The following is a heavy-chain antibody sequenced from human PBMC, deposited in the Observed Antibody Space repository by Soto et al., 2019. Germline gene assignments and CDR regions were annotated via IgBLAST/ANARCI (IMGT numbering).Heavy chain of an antibody. D-gene: IGHD6-19*01. CDR2: ISGSGGST. J-gene: IGHJ4*02. CDR1: GFTFSSYA. CDR3: ATKPLFNGWRHFDY. V-gene: IGHV3-23*01. Sequence: GGSLRLSCAASGFTFSSYAMSWVRQAPGKGLEWVSAISGSGGSTYYADSVKGRFTISRDNSKNTLYLQMNSLRAEDTAVYYCATKPLFNGWRHFDYWGQGTLVTVSS.